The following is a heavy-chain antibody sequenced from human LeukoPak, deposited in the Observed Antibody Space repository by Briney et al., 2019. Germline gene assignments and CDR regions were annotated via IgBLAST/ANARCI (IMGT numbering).Heavy chain of an antibody. J-gene: IGHJ6*03. CDR1: VFTFSSYE. Sequence: GGSLRLSCAASVFTFSSYEMNWVRQAPGKGLECVSYISSSGSTIYYAESVKGRFTSSRDNAKNSMYLQMNSLRAEDTAVYYCARDSGGYDSRGYYYYYYMDVWGKGTTVTVSS. CDR2: ISSSGSTI. V-gene: IGHV3-48*03. CDR3: ARDSGGYDSRGYYYYYYMDV. D-gene: IGHD5-12*01.